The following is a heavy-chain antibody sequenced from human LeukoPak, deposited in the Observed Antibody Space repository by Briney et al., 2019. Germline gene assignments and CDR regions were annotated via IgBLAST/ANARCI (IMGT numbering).Heavy chain of an antibody. D-gene: IGHD5-18*01. Sequence: VASVKVSCKASGYTFTSYYMHWVRQAPGQGLEWMGWINPNSGGTNYAQKFQGRVTMTRDTSISTAYMELSRLRSDDTAVYYCARVPQLWLRNWFDPWGQGTLVTVSS. CDR3: ARVPQLWLRNWFDP. V-gene: IGHV1-2*02. CDR1: GYTFTSYY. J-gene: IGHJ5*02. CDR2: INPNSGGT.